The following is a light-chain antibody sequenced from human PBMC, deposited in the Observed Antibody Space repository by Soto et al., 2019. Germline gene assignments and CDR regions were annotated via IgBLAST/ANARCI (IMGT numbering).Light chain of an antibody. CDR2: VAS. V-gene: IGKV3-20*01. CDR3: QQYSAAPLT. J-gene: IGKJ4*01. CDR1: QSVVSNY. Sequence: EIVLTQSPGTLSLSPGERATLSCRASQSVVSNYLAWYQQKPGQAPRLLIYVASSRATGIPDRFSGSGSGTDFTLTISRLEPEDFAVYYCQQYSAAPLTFGGGTKVEIK.